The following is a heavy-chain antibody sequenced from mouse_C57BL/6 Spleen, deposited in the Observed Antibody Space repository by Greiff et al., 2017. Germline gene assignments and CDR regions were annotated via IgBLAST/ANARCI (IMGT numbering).Heavy chain of an antibody. D-gene: IGHD2-5*01. CDR1: GFSLSTSGMG. CDR3: ARRGGTYYSNYRYWYFDV. V-gene: IGHV8-12*01. CDR2: IYWDDDK. J-gene: IGHJ1*03. Sequence: QVTLKESGPGILQSSQTLSLTCSFSGFSLSTSGMGVSWIRQPSGKGLEWLAHIYWDDDKRYNPSLKSRLTISKDTSRNQVFLKITSVDTADTATYYCARRGGTYYSNYRYWYFDVWGTGTTVTVSS.